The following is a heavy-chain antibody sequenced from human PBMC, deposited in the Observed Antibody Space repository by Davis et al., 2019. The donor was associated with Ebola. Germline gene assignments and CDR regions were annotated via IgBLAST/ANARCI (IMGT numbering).Heavy chain of an antibody. CDR3: ARVGTRLEWLLYSVQAYDI. V-gene: IGHV4-59*01. CDR2: VSYSGSS. CDR1: GFTFNNYG. Sequence: ESLKISCAASGFTFNNYGMNWVRQAPGKGLEWIVYVSYSGSSNYNPSLKSRVTISVDTSKNQFSLKLSSVTAADTAVYYCARVGTRLEWLLYSVQAYDIWGQGTMVTVSS. J-gene: IGHJ3*02. D-gene: IGHD3-3*01.